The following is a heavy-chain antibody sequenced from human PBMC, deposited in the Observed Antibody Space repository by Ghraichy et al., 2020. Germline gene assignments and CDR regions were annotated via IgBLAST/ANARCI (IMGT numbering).Heavy chain of an antibody. Sequence: GGSLRLSCAASGFTFDDYAMHWVRQAPGKGLEWVSLISWDGGSTYYADSVKGRFTISRDNSKNSLYLQMNSLRAEDTALYYCAKDMSYSSSSTAPFDYWGQGTLVTVSS. CDR2: ISWDGGST. CDR1: GFTFDDYA. V-gene: IGHV3-43D*04. CDR3: AKDMSYSSSSTAPFDY. D-gene: IGHD6-6*01. J-gene: IGHJ4*02.